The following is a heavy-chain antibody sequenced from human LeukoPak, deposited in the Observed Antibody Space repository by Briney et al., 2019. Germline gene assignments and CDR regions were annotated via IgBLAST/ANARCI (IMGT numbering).Heavy chain of an antibody. J-gene: IGHJ6*04. CDR2: VYYSGST. CDR3: ARRVAVAGAPHFYYGMDV. CDR1: GGSIGSYY. V-gene: IGHV4-59*01. D-gene: IGHD6-19*01. Sequence: SETLSLTCTLSGGSIGSYYWTWIRQPPGKGLEWIGYVYYSGSTYYNPSLKSRVTISVDTSKTQFSLKLSSVTAADTAVYYCARRVAVAGAPHFYYGMDVWGKGTTVTVSS.